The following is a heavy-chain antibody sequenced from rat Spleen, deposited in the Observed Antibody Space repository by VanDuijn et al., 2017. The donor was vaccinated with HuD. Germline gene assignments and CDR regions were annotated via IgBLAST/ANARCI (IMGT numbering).Heavy chain of an antibody. D-gene: IGHD1-2*01. Sequence: EVQLQESGPGRVKPSQSGALTCAVTGYSITSSYRWNWIRKFTGNKLEWMGYINSAGSTNYNPSLKSRISITRDTAKNQFFLQVNSVTTEDTATYYCASLYSSYSLYYFDYWGQGVMVTVSS. V-gene: IGHV3-3*01. CDR1: GYSITSSYR. J-gene: IGHJ2*01. CDR2: INSAGST. CDR3: ASLYSSYSLYYFDY.